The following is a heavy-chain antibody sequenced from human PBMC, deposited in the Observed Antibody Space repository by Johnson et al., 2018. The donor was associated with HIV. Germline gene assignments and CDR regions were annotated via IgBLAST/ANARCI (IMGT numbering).Heavy chain of an antibody. D-gene: IGHD5-24*01. CDR3: ARACRDGYTCDAFDI. J-gene: IGHJ3*02. Sequence: VQLVESGGGLVQPGGSLRLSCAASGLTVSGNYMTWVRQAPGKGLEWVSVIFSGGSTYYAGSVHGRFTISSDNSKNTLYLQMTRLRAEDTAVYYCARACRDGYTCDAFDIWGQGTMVTVSS. CDR2: IFSGGST. V-gene: IGHV3-66*01. CDR1: GLTVSGNY.